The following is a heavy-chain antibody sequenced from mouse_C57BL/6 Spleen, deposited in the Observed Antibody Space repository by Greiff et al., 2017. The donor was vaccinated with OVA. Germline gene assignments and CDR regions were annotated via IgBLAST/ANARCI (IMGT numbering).Heavy chain of an antibody. D-gene: IGHD1-1*01. CDR3: ARLLRYYFDY. Sequence: EVMLVESGGGLVKPGGSLKLSCAASGFTFSSYTMSWVRQTPEKRLEWVATISGGGGNTYYPDSVKGRFTISRDNAKNTLYLQMSSLRSEGTALYYCARLLRYYFDYWGQGTTLTVSS. CDR2: ISGGGGNT. J-gene: IGHJ2*01. CDR1: GFTFSSYT. V-gene: IGHV5-9*01.